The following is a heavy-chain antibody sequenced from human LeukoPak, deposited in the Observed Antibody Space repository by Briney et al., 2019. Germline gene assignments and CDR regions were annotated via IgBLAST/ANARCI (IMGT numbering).Heavy chain of an antibody. CDR1: GFTFDDYA. D-gene: IGHD3-22*01. V-gene: IGHV3-9*01. CDR2: ISWNSGSI. J-gene: IGHJ3*02. CDR3: ARASYYYDTTGLGAVDI. Sequence: QPGGSLRLSCAASGFTFDDYAMHWVRQAPGKGLEWVSAISWNSGSIGYADSVKGRFTISRDNAKKSLFLQMNSLRTEDTALYYCARASYYYDTTGLGAVDIWGQGTMVTVSS.